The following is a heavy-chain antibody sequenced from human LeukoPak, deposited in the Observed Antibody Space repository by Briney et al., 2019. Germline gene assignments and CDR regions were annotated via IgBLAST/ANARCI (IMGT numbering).Heavy chain of an antibody. V-gene: IGHV3-7*01. CDR3: ARDLSLWFGELSPFHDY. CDR2: IKQDGSEK. J-gene: IGHJ4*02. Sequence: GGSLRLSCAASGFIFKKYWMNWVRQVPGKGLEWVANIKQDGSEKYYVDSVKGRFTISRDNAKNSLYLQMNSLRAEDTAVYYCARDLSLWFGELSPFHDYWGQGTLVTVSS. CDR1: GFIFKKYW. D-gene: IGHD3-10*01.